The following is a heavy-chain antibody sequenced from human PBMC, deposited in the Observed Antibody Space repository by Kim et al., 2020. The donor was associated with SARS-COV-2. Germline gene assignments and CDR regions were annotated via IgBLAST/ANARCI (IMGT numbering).Heavy chain of an antibody. Sequence: YNPSLESRVTISVDTSKNQFSLKLSSVTATDTAVYYCARIGRGTLSAFHIWGQGTMVTVSS. D-gene: IGHD1-1*01. J-gene: IGHJ3*02. V-gene: IGHV4-34*01. CDR3: ARIGRGTLSAFHI.